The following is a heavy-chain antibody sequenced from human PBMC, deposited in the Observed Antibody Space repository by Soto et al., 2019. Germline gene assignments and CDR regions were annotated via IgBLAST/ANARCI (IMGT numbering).Heavy chain of an antibody. CDR3: PRADTAMADFDY. CDR1: GGSMSTGDYY. CDR2: IYYSGST. Sequence: SETLSLTCTVSGGSMSTGDYYWSWLRQPPGKGLEWIGYIYYSGSTYYNPSLKSRVTISVDSSKNQFSLKLSSVTAADTTVYYGPRADTAMADFDYWGQGTLVTVSS. V-gene: IGHV4-30-4*02. D-gene: IGHD5-18*01. J-gene: IGHJ4*02.